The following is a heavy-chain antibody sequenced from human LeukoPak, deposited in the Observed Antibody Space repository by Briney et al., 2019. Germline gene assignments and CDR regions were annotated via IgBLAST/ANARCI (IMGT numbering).Heavy chain of an antibody. D-gene: IGHD2-2*01. CDR1: GFTFSSYS. J-gene: IGHJ6*03. CDR2: ISSSSSTM. Sequence: PGGSLRLSCAASGFTFSSYSMNWVRQAPGKGLEWVSYISSSSSTMYYADSVKGRFTISRDNAKNSLYLQMNSLRAEDTAVYYCATDIVVVPAAPSGYYYYMDVWGKGTTVTVSS. CDR3: ATDIVVVPAAPSGYYYYMDV. V-gene: IGHV3-48*04.